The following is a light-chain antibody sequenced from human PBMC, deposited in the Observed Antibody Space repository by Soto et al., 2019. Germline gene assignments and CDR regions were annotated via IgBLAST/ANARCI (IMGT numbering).Light chain of an antibody. J-gene: IGLJ2*01. CDR3: SSYAVYYSVL. Sequence: QSALTQPPSASGSPGQSVTISCTGTSSDIGDYDQVSWYQQHSGKVHKLLISEVSKRPSGVPDRFSGSKSGKTAYLTVSGLQPEDEAVYYCSSYAVYYSVLFGGGTQLTVL. CDR2: EVS. V-gene: IGLV2-8*01. CDR1: SSDIGDYDQ.